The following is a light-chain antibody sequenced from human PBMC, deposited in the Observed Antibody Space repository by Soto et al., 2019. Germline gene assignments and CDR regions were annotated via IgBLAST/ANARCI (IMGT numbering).Light chain of an antibody. CDR2: DAS. J-gene: IGKJ4*01. CDR3: QQHSNWPLT. Sequence: EIVLTQSPATLSLSPGERATLFCRASQGVSSDYLAWYQQRPGQAPRLLIYDASGRATGIPARFSGSGSGTDFTLTISSLEPEDFAVYYCQQHSNWPLTFGGGTKVDIK. CDR1: QGVSSDY. V-gene: IGKV3-11*01.